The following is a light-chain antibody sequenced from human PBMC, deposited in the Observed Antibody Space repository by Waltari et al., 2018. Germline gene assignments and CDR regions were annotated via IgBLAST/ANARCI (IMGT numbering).Light chain of an antibody. Sequence: DIQMTQSPSTLSASVGDRVTTCRASQSIDSWLAWYQQKPGKAPKLLIYDASSLERGVPSRFSGSGSGTEFTLTISSLQPDDFATYYCQQYNSDSQNFGQGTKVEIK. CDR1: QSIDSW. CDR3: QQYNSDSQN. V-gene: IGKV1-5*01. J-gene: IGKJ1*01. CDR2: DAS.